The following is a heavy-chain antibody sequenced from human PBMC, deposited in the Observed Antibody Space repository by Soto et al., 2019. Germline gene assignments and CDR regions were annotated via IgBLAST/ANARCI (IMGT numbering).Heavy chain of an antibody. J-gene: IGHJ6*02. CDR1: GFTFSSYG. CDR3: AKDGWGCISPSCYPYYYGMDV. CDR2: ISYDGSNK. Sequence: QVQLVESGGGVVQPGRSLRLSCAASGFTFSSYGMHWVRQAPGKGLEWVAVISYDGSNKYYADSVKGRFTISRDNSKNTLYLQMNSLRAEDTAVYYCAKDGWGCISPSCYPYYYGMDVWGQGTTVTVSS. V-gene: IGHV3-30*18. D-gene: IGHD2-2*01.